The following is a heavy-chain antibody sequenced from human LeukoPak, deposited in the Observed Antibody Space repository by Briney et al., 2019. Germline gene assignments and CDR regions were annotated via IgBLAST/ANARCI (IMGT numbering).Heavy chain of an antibody. D-gene: IGHD6-19*01. CDR3: AKDNIAVAGTADAFDI. CDR1: GFTFSSYG. CDR2: IRYDGSNK. V-gene: IGHV3-30*02. J-gene: IGHJ3*02. Sequence: GGSLRLSCAASGFTFSSYGMHWVRQAPGKGLEWVAFIRYDGSNKYYADSVKGRFTISRDNSKNTLYLQMNSLRAEDTAVYYCAKDNIAVAGTADAFDIWGQGTMVTVSS.